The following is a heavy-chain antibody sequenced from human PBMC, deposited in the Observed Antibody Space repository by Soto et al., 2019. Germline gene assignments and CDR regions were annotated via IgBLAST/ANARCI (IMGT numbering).Heavy chain of an antibody. D-gene: IGHD4-17*01. J-gene: IGHJ4*02. CDR1: GGSITLYY. V-gene: IGHV4-59*01. Sequence: ETLSLTRTVSGGSITLYYWNWIRRSPGKGLEWIGYMYSSGSTNYRSSLKSRVTISGDTSKNQFSLRLRSVTAADTAVYFCARSTGYGDSYFDYWGQGALVTVSS. CDR2: MYSSGST. CDR3: ARSTGYGDSYFDY.